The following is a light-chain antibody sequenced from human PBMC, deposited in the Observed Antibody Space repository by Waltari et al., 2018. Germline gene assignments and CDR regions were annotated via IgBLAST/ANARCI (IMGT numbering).Light chain of an antibody. CDR3: ETWDNSLSAVG. CDR1: SSNIGSSY. V-gene: IGLV1-51*02. J-gene: IGLJ3*02. Sequence: QSVLTQQPSVSAPPGQKVTISCSCSSSNIGSSYVSWYQQLPGTAPKLLIFKNSQRPSGLPERSSCPKSGTAATLDIKGPQTGDEAQYYCETWDNSLSAVGFGGGTTLSVL. CDR2: KNS.